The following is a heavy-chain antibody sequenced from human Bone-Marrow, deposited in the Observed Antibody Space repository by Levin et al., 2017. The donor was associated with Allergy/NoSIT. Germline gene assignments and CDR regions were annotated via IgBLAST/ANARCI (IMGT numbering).Heavy chain of an antibody. Sequence: GGSLRLSCAASGFTFSSYAMHWVRQAPGKGLEWVAVISYDGSNKYYADSVKGRFTISRDNSKNTLYLQMNSLRAEDSAVYYCARGGQLEWLLPYFDYWGQGTLVTVSS. V-gene: IGHV3-30-3*01. CDR3: ARGGQLEWLLPYFDY. CDR2: ISYDGSNK. CDR1: GFTFSSYA. J-gene: IGHJ4*02. D-gene: IGHD3-3*01.